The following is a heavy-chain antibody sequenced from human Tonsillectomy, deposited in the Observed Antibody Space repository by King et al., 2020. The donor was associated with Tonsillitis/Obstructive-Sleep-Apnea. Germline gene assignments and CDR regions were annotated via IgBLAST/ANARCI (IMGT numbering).Heavy chain of an antibody. CDR2: ILPNDEK. V-gene: IGHV2-26*01. D-gene: IGHD7-27*01. J-gene: IGHJ5*02. CDR3: ARIVRDWGPVGLTYFFDL. CDR1: GFSLSNARMG. Sequence: ITLKESGPVLVKPTETLTLTCTVSGFSLSNARMGVPWIRQPPGKALEWLAHILPNDEKSCSTYLKNRLTISKDTSKSQVVLTMTNMDPVDTATYYCARIVRDWGPVGLTYFFDLWGQGTLVTVSS.